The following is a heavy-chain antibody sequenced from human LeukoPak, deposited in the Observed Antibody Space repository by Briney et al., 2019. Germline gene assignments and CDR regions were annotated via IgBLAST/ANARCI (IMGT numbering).Heavy chain of an antibody. CDR2: ISAYNGNT. D-gene: IGHD6-19*01. CDR1: GYTFTSYG. Sequence: ASVKVSCKASGYTFTSYGISWVRQAPGQGLEWMGWISAYNGNTNYAQKLQGRVTMTTDTSTSTAYMELRSLRSDDTAVYYCARTSSSGWYPWYFDLWAVAPWSLSPQ. J-gene: IGHJ2*01. V-gene: IGHV1-18*01. CDR3: ARTSSSGWYPWYFDL.